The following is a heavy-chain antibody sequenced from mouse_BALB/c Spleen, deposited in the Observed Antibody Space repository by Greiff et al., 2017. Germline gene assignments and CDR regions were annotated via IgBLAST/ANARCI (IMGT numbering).Heavy chain of an antibody. Sequence: EVKLMESGGGLVKPGGSLKLSCAASGFTFSSYAMSWVRQTPEKRLEWVASISSGGSTYYPDSVKGRFTISRDNARNILYLQMSSLRSEDTAMYYCARWWLLHYAMDYWGQGTSVTVSS. CDR3: ARWWLLHYAMDY. J-gene: IGHJ4*01. D-gene: IGHD2-3*01. V-gene: IGHV5-6-5*01. CDR2: ISSGGST. CDR1: GFTFSSYA.